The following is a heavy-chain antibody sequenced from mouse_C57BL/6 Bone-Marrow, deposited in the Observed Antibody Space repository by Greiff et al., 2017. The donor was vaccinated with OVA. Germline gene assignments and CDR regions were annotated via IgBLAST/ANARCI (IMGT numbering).Heavy chain of an antibody. CDR1: GYTFTDYN. Sequence: EVQLQESGPELVKPGASVKIPCKASGYTFTDYNMDWVKQSHGKSLEWIGDINPNNGGTIYNQKFKGKATLTVDKSSSTAYMELRSLTSEDTAVYYCARCYYGNSYYAMDYWGQGTSVTVSS. V-gene: IGHV1-18*01. D-gene: IGHD2-1*01. CDR3: ARCYYGNSYYAMDY. J-gene: IGHJ4*01. CDR2: INPNNGGT.